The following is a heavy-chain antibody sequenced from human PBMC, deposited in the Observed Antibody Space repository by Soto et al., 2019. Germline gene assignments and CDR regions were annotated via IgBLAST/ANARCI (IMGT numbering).Heavy chain of an antibody. J-gene: IGHJ4*02. Sequence: SETLSLTCTVSGGSISSGGYYWSWIRQHPGKGLEWIGYIYYSGSTYYNPSLKSRVTISVDTSKNQFSLKLSSVTAADTAVYYCARDTGYSSSPNFDYWGQGTLVTVSS. D-gene: IGHD6-6*01. CDR2: IYYSGST. CDR1: GGSISSGGYY. V-gene: IGHV4-31*03. CDR3: ARDTGYSSSPNFDY.